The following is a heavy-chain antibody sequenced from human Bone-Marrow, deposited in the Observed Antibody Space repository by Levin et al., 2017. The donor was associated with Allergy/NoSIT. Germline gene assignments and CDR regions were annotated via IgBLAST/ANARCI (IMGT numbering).Heavy chain of an antibody. CDR1: GFTFDSYE. J-gene: IGHJ6*03. CDR3: ARMYYDFWTGYVKGYMDI. CDR2: ISNTAFNI. Sequence: GGSLRLSCAASGFTFDSYEMNWVRQAPGKGLEWVAYISNTAFNIYYADSVKGRFTVSRDNSKNYLYLQMNRVRAEDTAVYYCARMYYDFWTGYVKGYMDIWGKGTTVTVSS. V-gene: IGHV3-48*03. D-gene: IGHD3-3*01.